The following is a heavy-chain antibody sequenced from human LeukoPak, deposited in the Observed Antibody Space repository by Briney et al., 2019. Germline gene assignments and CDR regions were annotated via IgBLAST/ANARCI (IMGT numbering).Heavy chain of an antibody. J-gene: IGHJ4*02. CDR2: IWYDGRNK. V-gene: IGHV3-33*03. CDR1: GFTFSSYG. CDR3: GKARTYCSGGSCFYDY. D-gene: IGHD2-15*01. Sequence: KPGRSLRLSCAASGFTFSSYGMHWVRQAPGKGLEWVAVIWYDGRNKFYADSLKGRFTISRDNSKNTLSLQMNSLRAEDTAVYYCGKARTYCSGGSCFYDYWGQGTPVTVSS.